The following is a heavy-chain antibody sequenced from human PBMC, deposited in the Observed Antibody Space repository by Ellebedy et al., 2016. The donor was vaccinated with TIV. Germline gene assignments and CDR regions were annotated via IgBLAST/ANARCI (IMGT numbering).Heavy chain of an antibody. J-gene: IGHJ3*02. CDR2: GST. Sequence: SETLSLTCTVSGCSISSYYWSWIRQHPGKGLEWIGGSTYQNPSLKSRVTISVDTSKNQFSLKLNSVTAADTAMYFCARDFAHCTSLSCAWGGVFDMWGLGTMVTVSS. D-gene: IGHD2-8*01. V-gene: IGHV4-59*06. CDR3: ARDFAHCTSLSCAWGGVFDM. CDR1: GCSISSYY.